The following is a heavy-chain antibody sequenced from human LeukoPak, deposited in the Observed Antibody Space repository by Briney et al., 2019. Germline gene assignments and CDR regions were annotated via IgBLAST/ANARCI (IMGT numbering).Heavy chain of an antibody. CDR1: GYTFTSYY. V-gene: IGHV1-46*03. CDR2: INPSGGST. D-gene: IGHD6-6*01. Sequence: ASVKVSCKASGYTFTSYYMHWVRQAPGQGLEWMGMINPSGGSTSYAQKFQGRVTMSRDTSTSTVYMELSSLRSEDTAVYYCVMGYSSSWYFDYWGQGTLVTVSS. J-gene: IGHJ4*02. CDR3: VMGYSSSWYFDY.